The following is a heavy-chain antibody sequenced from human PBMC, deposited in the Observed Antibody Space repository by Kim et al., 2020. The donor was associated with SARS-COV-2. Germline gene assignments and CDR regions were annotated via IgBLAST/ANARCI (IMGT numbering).Heavy chain of an antibody. V-gene: IGHV4-31*03. CDR2: IYYSGST. J-gene: IGHJ4*02. Sequence: SETLSLTCTVSGGSISSGGYYWSWIRQHPGKGLEWIGYIYYSGSTYYNPSLKSRVTISVDTSKNQFSLKLSSVTAADTAVYYCASVRQLVSPIFDYWGQGTLVTVSS. D-gene: IGHD6-13*01. CDR1: GGSISSGGYY. CDR3: ASVRQLVSPIFDY.